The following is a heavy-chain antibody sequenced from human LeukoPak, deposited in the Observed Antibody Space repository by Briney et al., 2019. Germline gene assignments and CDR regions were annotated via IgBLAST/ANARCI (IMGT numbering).Heavy chain of an antibody. D-gene: IGHD6-19*01. CDR2: IYYSGST. Sequence: SETLSLTCTVSGGSISSHYWSWIRQPPGKGLEWIGYIYYSGSTNYNPSLKRRVTISVDTSKNQFSLKLSSVTAAETAVYYCARESDSSGWETEYYYYYMDVWGKGTTVTVSS. J-gene: IGHJ6*03. V-gene: IGHV4-59*11. CDR1: GGSISSHY. CDR3: ARESDSSGWETEYYYYYMDV.